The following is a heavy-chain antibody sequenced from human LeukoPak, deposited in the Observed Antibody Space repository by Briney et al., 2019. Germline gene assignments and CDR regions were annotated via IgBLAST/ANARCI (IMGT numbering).Heavy chain of an antibody. V-gene: IGHV3-21*01. CDR3: ARETYYYDSSGYFDN. Sequence: GGSLRLSCSAPRFTFSSYSMNSDRQAPGKGLEWVPSISSSSSYIYYADSVKGRFTISRDNAKNSLYLQMNSLRAEDTAVYYCARETYYYDSSGYFDNWGQGTLVTVSS. CDR2: ISSSSSYI. D-gene: IGHD3-22*01. J-gene: IGHJ4*02. CDR1: RFTFSSYS.